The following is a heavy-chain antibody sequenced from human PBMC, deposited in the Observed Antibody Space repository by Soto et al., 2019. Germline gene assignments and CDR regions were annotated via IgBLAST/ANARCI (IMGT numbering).Heavy chain of an antibody. J-gene: IGHJ6*03. CDR1: GGSFSGYQ. Sequence: QVQLQQWGAGLLKPSETLSLTCAVYGGSFSGYQWSWIRQTPGKGLEWIGGINDSGDINYNPSLTSRVTILVGAAKKQVSLKLSSVTAADTGVYYCARGLILWFGELSRRGGYYYYMDVWGKGTTVTVSS. CDR2: INDSGDI. D-gene: IGHD3-10*01. CDR3: ARGLILWFGELSRRGGYYYYMDV. V-gene: IGHV4-34*02.